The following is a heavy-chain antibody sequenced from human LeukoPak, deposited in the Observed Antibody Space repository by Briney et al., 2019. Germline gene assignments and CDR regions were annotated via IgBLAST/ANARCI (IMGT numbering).Heavy chain of an antibody. CDR1: GGSISTYY. Sequence: SETLSLTCTVSGGSISTYYWSWIRQPPGKGLDWIGYIYYSGSANYNPSLKSRVTISVDTSKNQFSLKLSSVTAADTAVFYCARVAYSGYDYRGYFDYWGQGTLVTVSS. CDR3: ARVAYSGYDYRGYFDY. J-gene: IGHJ4*02. D-gene: IGHD5-12*01. V-gene: IGHV4-59*12. CDR2: IYYSGSA.